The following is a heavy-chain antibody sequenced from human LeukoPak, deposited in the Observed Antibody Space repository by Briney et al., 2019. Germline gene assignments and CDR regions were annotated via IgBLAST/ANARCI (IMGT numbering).Heavy chain of an antibody. J-gene: IGHJ4*02. D-gene: IGHD3-10*01. CDR3: ASGRHYYASGSPTDSDY. CDR1: GFTFSHYA. Sequence: GGSLRLSCAASGFTFSHYAMHWVRQAPGKGLEWVAVISCDGNNTFYADSVKGRFTISGDNSKNTLYLQMNDLRAEDTAVYYGASGRHYYASGSPTDSDYWGQGTLVTVSS. CDR2: ISCDGNNT. V-gene: IGHV3-30-3*01.